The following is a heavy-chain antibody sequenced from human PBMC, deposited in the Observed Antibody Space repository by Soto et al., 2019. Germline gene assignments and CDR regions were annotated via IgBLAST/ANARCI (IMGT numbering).Heavy chain of an antibody. CDR2: IIPIFGRA. D-gene: IGHD3-9*01. V-gene: IGHV1-69*12. Sequence: QVLLVQSGAEVKKPGSSMKVSCKVSGGSFSNYLISWVRQAPGQSFEWMGGIIPIFGRADYAQKFQGRLTIDADESSTTAYMELSSLTSEDTATHYCAGAETGYYGDSWGQGTLVTVSS. CDR1: GGSFSNYL. J-gene: IGHJ4*02. CDR3: AGAETGYYGDS.